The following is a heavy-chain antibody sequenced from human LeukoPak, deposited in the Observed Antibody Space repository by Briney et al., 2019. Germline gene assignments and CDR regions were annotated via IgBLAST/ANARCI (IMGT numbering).Heavy chain of an antibody. CDR3: ARSPPSLIVATIQDYYYYGMDV. CDR2: ISSSGSTI. D-gene: IGHD5-12*01. CDR1: GFTFSDYY. J-gene: IGHJ6*02. Sequence: PGGSLRLSCEASGFTFSDYYMSWIRQAPGKGLEWVSYISSSGSTIYYADSVKGRFTISRDNAKNSLYLQMNSLRAEDTAVYYCARSPPSLIVATIQDYYYYGMDVWGQGTTVTVSS. V-gene: IGHV3-11*01.